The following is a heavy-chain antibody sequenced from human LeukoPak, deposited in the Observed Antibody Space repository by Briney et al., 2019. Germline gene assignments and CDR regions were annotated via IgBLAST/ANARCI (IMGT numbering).Heavy chain of an antibody. CDR2: IHTSGST. Sequence: SETLSLTCTVSGGSIIGYYWSWMRQPAGKGLEWIGRIHTSGSTNYNASLKSRVTMSVDTSKNQFSLKLTSVTAADTAVYYCASDQGPWGQGTLVTVSS. CDR3: ASDQGP. V-gene: IGHV4-4*07. CDR1: GGSIIGYY. J-gene: IGHJ5*02.